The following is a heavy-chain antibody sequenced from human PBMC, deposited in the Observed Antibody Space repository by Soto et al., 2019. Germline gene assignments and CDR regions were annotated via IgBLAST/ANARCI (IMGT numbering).Heavy chain of an antibody. CDR3: ARVAGIAVAGYYYYYGMDV. J-gene: IGHJ6*02. Sequence: QVQLVQSGAEVKKPGASVKVSCKASGYAFTSYGISWVRQAPGQGLEWMGWISAYNGNTNYAQKLQGRVTMTTDTSTSTAYMELRSLRVDDTAVYYCARVAGIAVAGYYYYYGMDVWGQGTTVTVSS. CDR1: GYAFTSYG. D-gene: IGHD6-19*01. V-gene: IGHV1-18*01. CDR2: ISAYNGNT.